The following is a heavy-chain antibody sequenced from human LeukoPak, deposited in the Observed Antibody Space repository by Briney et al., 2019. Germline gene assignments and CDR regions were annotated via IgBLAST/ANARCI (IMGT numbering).Heavy chain of an antibody. CDR2: ISASGDTT. V-gene: IGHV3-23*01. CDR1: GFTFSNSA. D-gene: IGHD5-18*01. J-gene: IGHJ4*02. CDR3: AKERGDTYGHELFDY. Sequence: GGSLRLSCAASGFTFSNSAMTWVRQSPGKGLEWVLDISASGDTTHYADSVKGRFTISRDNSKDTLYLQMNSLRAEDTAIYYCAKERGDTYGHELFDYWGQGTLVTVSS.